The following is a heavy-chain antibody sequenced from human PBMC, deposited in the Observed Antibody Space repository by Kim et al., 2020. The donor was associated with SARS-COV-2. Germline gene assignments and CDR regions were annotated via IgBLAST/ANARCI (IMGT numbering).Heavy chain of an antibody. J-gene: IGHJ4*02. V-gene: IGHV4-59*13. D-gene: IGHD6-13*01. Sequence: SETLSLTCTVSGGSISSYYWSWIRQPPGKGLEWIGYIYYSGSTNYNPSLKSRVTISVDTSKNQFSLKLSSVTAADTAVYYCATGTITPGIAAAGTKEYWGQGTLVTVSS. CDR1: GGSISSYY. CDR2: IYYSGST. CDR3: ATGTITPGIAAAGTKEY.